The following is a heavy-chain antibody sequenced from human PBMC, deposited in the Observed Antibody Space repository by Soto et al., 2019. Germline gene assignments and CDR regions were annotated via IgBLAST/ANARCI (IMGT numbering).Heavy chain of an antibody. J-gene: IGHJ5*02. D-gene: IGHD3-3*01. CDR2: IYSSGNT. V-gene: IGHV4-4*07. CDR3: ARGQRFSDWFDP. CDR1: GGTISGYY. Sequence: SETLSLTCSVSGGTISGYYWTWIRQPAGKGLEWIGRIYSSGNTKYNPSLQSRVTMSLDASNNQFSLRLTSVTAADTAVYYCARGQRFSDWFDPWGQGTLVTVSS.